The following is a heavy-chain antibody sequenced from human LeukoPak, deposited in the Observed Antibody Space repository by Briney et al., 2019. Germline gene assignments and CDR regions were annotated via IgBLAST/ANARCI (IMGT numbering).Heavy chain of an antibody. CDR1: GFTFSSSY. J-gene: IGHJ4*02. CDR3: ARARLGNLYDY. D-gene: IGHD3-16*01. Sequence: GGSLRLSCGASGFTFSSSYMNWVRQAPGKGLEWVSYISSSGSTIYYADSVKGRFTISRDNAKNSLYLQMNSLRAEDTAVYYCARARLGNLYDYWGQGTLVTVSS. V-gene: IGHV3-48*03. CDR2: ISSSGSTI.